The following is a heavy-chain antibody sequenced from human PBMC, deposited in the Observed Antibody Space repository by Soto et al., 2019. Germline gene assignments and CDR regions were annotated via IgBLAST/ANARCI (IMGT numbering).Heavy chain of an antibody. V-gene: IGHV5-51*01. CDR3: ARQDGYALYYFDS. J-gene: IGHJ4*02. CDR1: GYSFTNYW. Sequence: GESLKISCKGSGYSFTNYWIAWVRQMPGKGLEWMGIIYPGDSDTRYSPSFQGQVTISADKSIGTAYLQWNSLKASDTAMYYCARQDGYALYYFDSWGQGTLVTVSS. D-gene: IGHD5-12*01. CDR2: IYPGDSDT.